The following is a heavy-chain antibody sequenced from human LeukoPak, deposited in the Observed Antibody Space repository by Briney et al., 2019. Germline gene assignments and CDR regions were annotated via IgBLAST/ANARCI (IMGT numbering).Heavy chain of an antibody. CDR3: ARDRYYYDSSGYFDDAFDI. V-gene: IGHV1-18*01. D-gene: IGHD3-22*01. J-gene: IGHJ3*02. CDR1: GYTFTSYG. Sequence: ASVKVSCKASGYTFTSYGISWVRQAPGQGLEWMGWISAYNGNTNYAQKLQGRVTMTTDTSTSTAYMELRSLRSDDTAVYYCARDRYYYDSSGYFDDAFDIWGQGTMVTVSS. CDR2: ISAYNGNT.